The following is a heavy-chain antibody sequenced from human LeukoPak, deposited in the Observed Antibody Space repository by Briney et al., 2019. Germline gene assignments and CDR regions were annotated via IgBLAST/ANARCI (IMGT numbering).Heavy chain of an antibody. CDR1: GYTFTNYG. CDR3: AREVDSYGALYFDY. D-gene: IGHD5-18*01. CDR2: IIPIFGTA. J-gene: IGHJ4*02. Sequence: SVKVSCKASGYTFTNYGISWVRQAPGQGLEWMGGIIPIFGTANYAQKFQGRVTITTDESTSTAYMELRSLRSDDTAVYYCAREVDSYGALYFDYWGQGTLVTVSS. V-gene: IGHV1-69*05.